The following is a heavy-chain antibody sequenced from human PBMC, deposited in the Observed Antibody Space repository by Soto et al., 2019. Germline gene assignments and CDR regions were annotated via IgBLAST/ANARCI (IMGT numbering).Heavy chain of an antibody. CDR2: IIPIFGTA. J-gene: IGHJ4*02. V-gene: IGHV1-69*12. CDR3: ARDVIAAAGTEG. Sequence: QVQLVQSGAEVKKPGSSVKVSCKASGGTFSSYAISWVRQAPGQGLEWMGGIIPIFGTANYAQKFQGRVTITADESPSTAYMELGSRRSEETAVYYCARDVIAAAGTEGWGQGTLVTVSS. D-gene: IGHD6-13*01. CDR1: GGTFSSYA.